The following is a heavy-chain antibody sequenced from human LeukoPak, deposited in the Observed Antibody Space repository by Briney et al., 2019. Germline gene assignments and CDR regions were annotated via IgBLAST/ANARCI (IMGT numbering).Heavy chain of an antibody. CDR2: IRGSGGGT. CDR1: GFTFNTYA. CDR3: AKDKALGYCSAGSCLYLDY. J-gene: IGHJ4*02. D-gene: IGHD2-15*01. V-gene: IGHV3-23*01. Sequence: GGSLRLSCAASGFTFNTYAMSWVRQAPGKGLEWVSAIRGSGGGTYCADSVKGRFTLSRDNSKNSLYLQMNSLRSEDTAFYYCAKDKALGYCSAGSCLYLDYWGQGTLVTVSS.